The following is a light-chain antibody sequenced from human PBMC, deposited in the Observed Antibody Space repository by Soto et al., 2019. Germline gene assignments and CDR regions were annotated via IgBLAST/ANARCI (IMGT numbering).Light chain of an antibody. CDR2: LGF. Sequence: DIVMTQSPLSLPVTPGEPASISCRSSQSLLHSNGYTYLDWYLQRPGKSPQLLLYLGFNRASGVPDRFSGSGSGTDFTLKISRVEAEDVGVYYCMQGLQTFYTFGQGTKLEIK. V-gene: IGKV2-28*01. CDR3: MQGLQTFYT. CDR1: QSLLHSNGYTY. J-gene: IGKJ2*01.